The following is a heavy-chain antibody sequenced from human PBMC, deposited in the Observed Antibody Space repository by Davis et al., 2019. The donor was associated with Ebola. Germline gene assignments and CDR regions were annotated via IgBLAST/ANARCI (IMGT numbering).Heavy chain of an antibody. J-gene: IGHJ4*02. CDR2: ISGSSSYI. Sequence: PGGSLRLSCAASGFTFTSYSMNWVRQAPGKGLESVSSISGSSSYIYYADSLKGRFTISRDNAKNSLYLQMNGLRAEDTAVYYCARDFSSRDYFDSSGGFDSWGQGTLVTVSS. CDR1: GFTFTSYS. CDR3: ARDFSSRDYFDSSGGFDS. V-gene: IGHV3-21*01. D-gene: IGHD3-22*01.